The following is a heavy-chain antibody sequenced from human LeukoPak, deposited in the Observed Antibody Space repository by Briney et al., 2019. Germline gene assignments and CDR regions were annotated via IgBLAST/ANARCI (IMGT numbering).Heavy chain of an antibody. CDR1: GITFSTSG. V-gene: IGHV3-33*01. J-gene: IGHJ4*02. Sequence: LSGGSLRLSCAASGITFSTSGMHWVRQAPGKGLEWVAFIWSDGSNKYHADSVKGRFTISRHNSKDTLYLQMNSLRAEDTAVYYCARDKGTTCIDNWGQGALVTVSS. D-gene: IGHD4-17*01. CDR3: ARDKGTTCIDN. CDR2: IWSDGSNK.